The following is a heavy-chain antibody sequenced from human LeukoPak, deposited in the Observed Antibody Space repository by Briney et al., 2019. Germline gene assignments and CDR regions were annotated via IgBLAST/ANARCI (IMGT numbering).Heavy chain of an antibody. D-gene: IGHD3-10*01. CDR1: LCTFIHYP. CDR3: ARERPTGEFDY. V-gene: IGHV1-69*13. Sequence: SLKVAFKDSLCTFIHYPISWVRQTAGQALDWMGGIIPIFGTANYAQKFQGRVTITADESTSTAYMELSSLRSEDTAVYYCARERPTGEFDYWGQGTLVTVSS. J-gene: IGHJ4*02. CDR2: IIPIFGTA.